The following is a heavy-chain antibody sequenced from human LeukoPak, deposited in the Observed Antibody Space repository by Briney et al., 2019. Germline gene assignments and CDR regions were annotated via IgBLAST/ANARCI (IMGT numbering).Heavy chain of an antibody. Sequence: SQTLSLTCTVSGGSISSGGYYWSWIRQPPGKGLEWIGYIYYSGSTYYNPSLKSRVTISVDTSKNQFSLKLSSVTAADTAVYYFAPQTVNLRNIDLWGQGTLVTVSS. CDR3: APQTVNLRNIDL. CDR2: IYYSGST. J-gene: IGHJ5*02. V-gene: IGHV4-30-4*08. D-gene: IGHD2/OR15-2a*01. CDR1: GGSISSGGYY.